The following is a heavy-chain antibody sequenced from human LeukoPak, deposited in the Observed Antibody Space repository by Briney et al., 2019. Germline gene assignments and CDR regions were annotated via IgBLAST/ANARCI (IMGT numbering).Heavy chain of an antibody. CDR3: AKRGGGWLTENAFDI. J-gene: IGHJ3*02. D-gene: IGHD6-19*01. CDR2: ISGSGGST. CDR1: GFTFSSYA. Sequence: PGGSLRLSCAASGFTFSSYAMSWVRQAPGKGLEWVSAISGSGGSTYHADSVKGRFTISRDNSKNTLYLQMNSLRAEDTAVYYCAKRGGGWLTENAFDIRGQGTMVTVSS. V-gene: IGHV3-23*01.